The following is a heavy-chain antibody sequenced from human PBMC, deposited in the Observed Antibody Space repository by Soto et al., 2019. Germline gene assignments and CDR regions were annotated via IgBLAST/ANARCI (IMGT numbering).Heavy chain of an antibody. CDR3: KGTPILTGYSNWFDP. CDR1: GFTFSSYA. CDR2: ISGSGGST. V-gene: IGHV3-23*01. Sequence: GGSLRLSCAASGFTFSSYAMSWVRQAPGKGLEWVSAISGSGGSTYYADSVKGRFTISRDNSKNTLYLQMNSLRAEDTAVYYCKGTPILTGYSNWFDPWGQGTLVTVSS. D-gene: IGHD3-9*01. J-gene: IGHJ5*02.